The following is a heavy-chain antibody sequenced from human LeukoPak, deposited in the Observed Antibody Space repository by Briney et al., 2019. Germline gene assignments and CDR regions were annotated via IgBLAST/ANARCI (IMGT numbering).Heavy chain of an antibody. D-gene: IGHD4-17*01. V-gene: IGHV3-48*02. CDR2: ISSSSSTI. Sequence: PGGSLRLSCAASGLTVSRNYMKWVRQAPGKGLEWVSYISSSSSTIYYADSVKGRFTISRDNAKNSLYLQMNSLRDEDTAVYYCARELAGTIDSWGQGTLVTVSS. CDR1: GLTVSRNY. J-gene: IGHJ4*02. CDR3: ARELAGTIDS.